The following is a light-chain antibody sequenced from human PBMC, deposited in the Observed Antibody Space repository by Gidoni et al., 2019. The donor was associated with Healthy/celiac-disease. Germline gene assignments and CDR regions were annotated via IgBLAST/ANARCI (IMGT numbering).Light chain of an antibody. V-gene: IGKV3-11*01. CDR3: QQRSNWPPLT. Sequence: EMVLTQSPATLSLSPGERATLSCRASLSVSSYLAGYQQKPGQDPRLLIYDESNRATGSPARFSGSGSGTDFSLTISSLEPEDFAVYYCQQRSNWPPLTFGGGTKVEIK. CDR1: LSVSSY. J-gene: IGKJ4*01. CDR2: DES.